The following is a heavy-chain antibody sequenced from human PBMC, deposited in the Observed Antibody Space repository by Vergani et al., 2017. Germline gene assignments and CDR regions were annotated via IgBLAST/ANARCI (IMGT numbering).Heavy chain of an antibody. D-gene: IGHD1-1*01. CDR1: GYTFTAYY. CDR3: ARVAPSNSEVTPTAFDV. J-gene: IGHJ3*01. CDR2: ISPDGFST. Sequence: QVQLVQSGAEVGKPGASVKISCKASGYTFTAYYIHWVRQAPEQGLEWVGVISPDGFSTFYAQKFQGRVTITRDTSTSTVYVGVTSLRSDDTALYFCARVAPSNSEVTPTAFDVWGQGTMVTVSS. V-gene: IGHV1-46*01.